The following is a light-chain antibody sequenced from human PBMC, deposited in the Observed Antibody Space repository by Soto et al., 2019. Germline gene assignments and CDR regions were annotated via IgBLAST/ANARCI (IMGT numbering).Light chain of an antibody. CDR2: GSS. CDR1: QSVSSN. Sequence: EIVMTQSPATLSVSPGERATLSCRASQSVSSNLAWYQRKPGQAPRLLIYGSSTRATGLPARFSGSGSGTEFTLTISSLQSEDFADYYCQQYNDWPRITFGPGTKVDIK. CDR3: QQYNDWPRIT. V-gene: IGKV3-15*01. J-gene: IGKJ3*01.